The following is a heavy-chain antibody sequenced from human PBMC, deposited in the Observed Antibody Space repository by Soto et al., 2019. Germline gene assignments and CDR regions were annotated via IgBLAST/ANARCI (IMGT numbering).Heavy chain of an antibody. D-gene: IGHD2-15*01. CDR1: GYTFISRA. Sequence: ASVKVSCKASGYTFISRALHWVRQAPGQRLEWMGWINPDNANTKYSQNFQGRVTFTRDTSATTAYMELSSLRSEDTAVYFCARDPGSGHYFDYWGQGTLVTVSS. CDR3: ARDPGSGHYFDY. CDR2: INPDNANT. J-gene: IGHJ4*02. V-gene: IGHV1-3*01.